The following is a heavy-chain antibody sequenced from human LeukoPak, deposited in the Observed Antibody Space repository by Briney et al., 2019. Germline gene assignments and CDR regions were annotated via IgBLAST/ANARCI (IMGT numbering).Heavy chain of an antibody. D-gene: IGHD5-12*01. J-gene: IGHJ4*02. Sequence: GGSLRLSCAASGFTFSSYAMSWVRQAPGKGLEWVSAISGSGGSTYYADSVKGRFTVSRDDARNSLYLQMNSLRDEDTAVYYCARAMRSGYDYWGQGTLVTVSS. CDR3: ARAMRSGYDY. CDR2: ISGSGGST. V-gene: IGHV3-23*01. CDR1: GFTFSSYA.